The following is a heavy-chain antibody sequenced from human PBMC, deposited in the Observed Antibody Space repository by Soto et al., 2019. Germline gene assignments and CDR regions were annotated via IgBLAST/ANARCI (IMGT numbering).Heavy chain of an antibody. CDR1: GFTFNNYG. CDR3: ARERRRYSGTYGYFDY. CDR2: IWYDGSNK. Sequence: QVQLVESGGGVVQPGRSLRLSCAASGFTFNNYGMHWVRQAPGKGLEWVAVIWYDGSNKYYADSVKGRFTVSRDNSKSTLYLQMDSLRAEDTVVYYCARERRRYSGTYGYFDYWGQGTLVTVSS. V-gene: IGHV3-33*01. J-gene: IGHJ4*02. D-gene: IGHD1-26*01.